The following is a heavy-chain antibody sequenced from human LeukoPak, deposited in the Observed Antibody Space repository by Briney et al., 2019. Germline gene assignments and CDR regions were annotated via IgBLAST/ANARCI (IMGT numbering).Heavy chain of an antibody. Sequence: PGGSLRLSCAASGFTFSSYPMHWVRQAPGKGLEWVAVISYDGSNKYYADSVKGRFTISRDNSKNTLYLQMNSLRAEDTAVYYCATGLSPTYYFDYWGQGTLVTVSS. D-gene: IGHD3-16*02. CDR2: ISYDGSNK. J-gene: IGHJ4*02. CDR1: GFTFSSYP. V-gene: IGHV3-30*04. CDR3: ATGLSPTYYFDY.